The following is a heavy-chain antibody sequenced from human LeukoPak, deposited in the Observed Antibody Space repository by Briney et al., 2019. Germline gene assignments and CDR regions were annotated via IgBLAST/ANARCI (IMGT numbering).Heavy chain of an antibody. CDR3: AKDIYSSSSGGYFDY. CDR1: GFSFSTYG. CDR2: IGYDGTDK. D-gene: IGHD6-19*01. J-gene: IGHJ4*01. Sequence: GGSLRLSCATSGFSFSTYGMHWVRQAPGKGLEWVTFIGYDGTDKHYADSVKGRFTISRDNSKNTVYLEVNSLRAEDTAVYYCAKDIYSSSSGGYFDYWGQGTLVTVSS. V-gene: IGHV3-30*02.